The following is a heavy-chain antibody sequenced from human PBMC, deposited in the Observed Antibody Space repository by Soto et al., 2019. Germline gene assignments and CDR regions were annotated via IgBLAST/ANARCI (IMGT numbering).Heavy chain of an antibody. J-gene: IGHJ4*02. V-gene: IGHV4-34*01. CDR3: ARRSSSSGYYFDY. CDR1: GGSFSGYY. CDR2: INHSGST. D-gene: IGHD6-6*01. Sequence: SLTCAVYGGSFSGYYWSWIRQPPGKGLEWIGEINHSGSTNYNPSLKSRVTISVDTSKNQFSLKLSSVTAADTAVYYCARRSSSSGYYFDYWGQGXLVTVYS.